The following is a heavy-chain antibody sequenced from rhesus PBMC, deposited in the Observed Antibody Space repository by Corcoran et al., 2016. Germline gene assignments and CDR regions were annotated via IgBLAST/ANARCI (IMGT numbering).Heavy chain of an antibody. CDR2: INGSGSST. Sequence: QVQLQESGPGLVKPLETLSLTCAVSVGSLSSNYWRWIRHPPGKGREWIGNINGSGSSTNYNPVLKSRVTLSVDTSKNQFSLKLSSVTAADTAVYYCARGSRGGWYFDLWGPGTPITISS. V-gene: IGHV4S11*01. CDR1: VGSLSSNY. J-gene: IGHJ2*01. CDR3: ARGSRGGWYFDL. D-gene: IGHD5-42*01.